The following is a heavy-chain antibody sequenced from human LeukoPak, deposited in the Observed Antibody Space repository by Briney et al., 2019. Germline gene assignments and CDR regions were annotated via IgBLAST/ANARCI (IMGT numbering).Heavy chain of an antibody. CDR2: IYYSGST. Sequence: SETLSLTCTVSDGSISSYYWSWIRQPPGKGLEWIGYIYYSGSTNYNPSLKSRVTISVDTSKNQFSLKLSSVTAADTAVYYCARAEDGYQIDCWGQGTLVTVSS. D-gene: IGHD5-24*01. V-gene: IGHV4-59*08. J-gene: IGHJ4*02. CDR3: ARAEDGYQIDC. CDR1: DGSISSYY.